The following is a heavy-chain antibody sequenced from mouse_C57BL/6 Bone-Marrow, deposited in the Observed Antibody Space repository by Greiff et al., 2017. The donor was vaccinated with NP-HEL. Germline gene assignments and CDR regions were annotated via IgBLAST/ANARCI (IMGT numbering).Heavy chain of an antibody. CDR2: ISDGGSYT. CDR1: GFTFSSYA. V-gene: IGHV5-4*01. CDR3: ARDLTGTYFDV. J-gene: IGHJ1*03. Sequence: EVMLVESGGGLVKPGGSLKLSCAASGFTFSSYAMSWVRQTPEKRLEWVATISDGGSYTYYPDNVKGRFTISRDNAKNNLYLQMSHLKSEDTAMYYCARDLTGTYFDVWGTGTTVTVSS. D-gene: IGHD4-1*01.